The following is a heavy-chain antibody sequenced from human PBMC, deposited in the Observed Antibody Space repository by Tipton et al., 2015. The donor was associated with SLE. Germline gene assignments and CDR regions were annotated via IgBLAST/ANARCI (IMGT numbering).Heavy chain of an antibody. CDR1: GFTFSSYA. Sequence: SLRLSCAASGFTFSSYAMSWVRQAPGKGLEWVSAISGNGGSTYYADSVKGRFTISRDNSKSTLYLQMNSLRAEDTAVYYCAKDEMATSGAFDIWGQGTMVTVSS. CDR3: AKDEMATSGAFDI. D-gene: IGHD5-24*01. J-gene: IGHJ3*02. CDR2: ISGNGGST. V-gene: IGHV3-23*01.